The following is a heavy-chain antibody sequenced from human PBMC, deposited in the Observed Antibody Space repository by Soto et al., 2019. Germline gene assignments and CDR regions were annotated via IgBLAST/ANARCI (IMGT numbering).Heavy chain of an antibody. V-gene: IGHV2-5*01. Sequence: VSGPTLVNPTQTLTLTCTFSGFSLSTSGVGVGWIRQPPGKALEWLALIYWNDDKRYSPSLKSRLTITKDTSKNQVVLTMTNMDPVDTATYYCAHRVGNSVPCYYFGMDVWGQGTTVTVSS. D-gene: IGHD4-4*01. CDR1: GFSLSTSGVG. J-gene: IGHJ6*02. CDR3: AHRVGNSVPCYYFGMDV. CDR2: IYWNDDK.